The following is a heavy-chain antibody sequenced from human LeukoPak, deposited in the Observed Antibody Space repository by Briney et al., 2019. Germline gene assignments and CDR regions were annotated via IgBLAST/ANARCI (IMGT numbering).Heavy chain of an antibody. CDR3: ARAVYYYGSGSPDYYYGMDV. V-gene: IGHV1-69*13. CDR2: IIPIFGTA. Sequence: SVKVSCKASGGTFSSYAISWVRQAPGQGFEWMGGIIPIFGTANYAQKFQGRVTITADESTSTAYMELSSLRSEDTAVYYRARAVYYYGSGSPDYYYGMDVWGKGTTVTVSS. CDR1: GGTFSSYA. J-gene: IGHJ6*04. D-gene: IGHD3-10*01.